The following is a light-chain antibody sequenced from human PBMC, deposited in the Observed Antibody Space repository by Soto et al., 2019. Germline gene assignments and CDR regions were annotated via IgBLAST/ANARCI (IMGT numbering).Light chain of an antibody. Sequence: DIQMTHSPSTLSPSVGDRVTITCRASQSISSWMGWYQQKQGKALKXLIYDASSLESGVPSRFSGSGSGTECTITICSLQPDDAETYNGQHANSFPVTFGQGTRLEI. CDR1: QSISSW. V-gene: IGKV1-5*01. J-gene: IGKJ5*01. CDR2: DAS. CDR3: QHANSFPVT.